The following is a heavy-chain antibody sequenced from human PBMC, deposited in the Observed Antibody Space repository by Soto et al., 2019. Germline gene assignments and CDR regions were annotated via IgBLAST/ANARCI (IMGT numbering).Heavy chain of an antibody. CDR2: ISNSGGST. CDR3: AKRIGYTSSAGDY. J-gene: IGHJ4*02. Sequence: EVQVLESGGGLVQPGGSLRLSCAASGFTFSSCAMSWVRQAPGKGLEWVSGISNSGGSTYYADSVKGRFSISRDNSKNTLYLKMNSLRAEDTAVYYCAKRIGYTSSAGDYWGQGTLVSVSS. D-gene: IGHD6-13*01. V-gene: IGHV3-23*01. CDR1: GFTFSSCA.